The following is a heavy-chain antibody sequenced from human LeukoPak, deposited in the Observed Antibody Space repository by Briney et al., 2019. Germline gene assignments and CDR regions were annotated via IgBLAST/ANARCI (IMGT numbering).Heavy chain of an antibody. Sequence: ASVKVSCKASGYTFTSYGISWVRQAPGQGVEWMGWISDYNGNTNYAQKLQGRVTMTTDTSTSTAYMELRSLRSDDTAVYYCAREYSSGWFSSYYYMDVWGKGTTVTISS. D-gene: IGHD6-19*01. CDR2: ISDYNGNT. V-gene: IGHV1-18*01. CDR3: AREYSSGWFSSYYYMDV. CDR1: GYTFTSYG. J-gene: IGHJ6*03.